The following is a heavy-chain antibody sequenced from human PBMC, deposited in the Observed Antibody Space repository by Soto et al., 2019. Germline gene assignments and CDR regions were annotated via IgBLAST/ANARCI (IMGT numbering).Heavy chain of an antibody. J-gene: IGHJ6*03. CDR2: IGTAGDT. Sequence: EVQLVESGGGLVQPGGSLRLSCAASGFTFSSYDMHWVRQATGKGLEWVSAIGTAGDTYYPGSVKGRFTISRENAKNSLYLQMSSLRAGDTAVYYCARGPVRRITISPDYYYMDVWGIGTTVTVSS. V-gene: IGHV3-13*01. CDR1: GFTFSSYD. CDR3: ARGPVRRITISPDYYYMDV. D-gene: IGHD3-9*01.